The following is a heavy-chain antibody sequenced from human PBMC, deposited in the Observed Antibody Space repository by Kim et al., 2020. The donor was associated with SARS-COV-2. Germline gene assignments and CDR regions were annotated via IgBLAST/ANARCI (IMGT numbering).Heavy chain of an antibody. Sequence: GGSLRLSCTPSGFTFENFALHWVRQPPGRGLEWVAIAWHDDSRKYYSDSVKGRFTVSRDSSNKTLYLQMSSLKAEDTAVYYCAKGGSLTLIRGVFLGWGQGTLVTVSS. CDR1: GFTFENFA. CDR2: AWHDDSRK. CDR3: AKGGSLTLIRGVFLG. J-gene: IGHJ1*01. V-gene: IGHV3-33*06. D-gene: IGHD3-10*01.